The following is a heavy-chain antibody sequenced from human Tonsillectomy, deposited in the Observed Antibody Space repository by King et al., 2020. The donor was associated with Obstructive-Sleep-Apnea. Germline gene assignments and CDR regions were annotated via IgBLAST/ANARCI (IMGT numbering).Heavy chain of an antibody. CDR2: ISYDGNNK. D-gene: IGHD6-13*01. CDR1: GFTFNGYP. Sequence: VQLVESGGGVVQPGRSLRLSCAASGFTFNGYPMHWVRQAPGGGLEWVTIISYDGNNKYYADSVNGRFTISRDNSKNTLYLKMNSLRVEDTAVYYCVRGPIAAAGLFHGAIPYCGQGTLVTASS. J-gene: IGHJ4*02. V-gene: IGHV3-30*01. CDR3: VRGPIAAAGLFHGAIPY.